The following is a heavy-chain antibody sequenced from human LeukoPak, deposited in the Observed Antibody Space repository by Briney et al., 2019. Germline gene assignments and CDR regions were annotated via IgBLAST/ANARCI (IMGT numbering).Heavy chain of an antibody. CDR1: GFTFGSYA. J-gene: IGHJ4*02. Sequence: GGSLRLSCAASGFTFGSYAMSWVRQAPGKGLEWVSAISGSGGSTYYADSVKGRFTISRDNSKNTLYLQMNSLRAEDTAVYYCAKVRRGPVPAASCFDYWGQGTLVTVSS. CDR3: AKVRRGPVPAASCFDY. V-gene: IGHV3-23*01. CDR2: ISGSGGST. D-gene: IGHD2-2*01.